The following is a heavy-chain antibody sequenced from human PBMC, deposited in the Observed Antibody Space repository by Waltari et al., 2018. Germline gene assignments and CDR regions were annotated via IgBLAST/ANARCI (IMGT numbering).Heavy chain of an antibody. CDR3: AREVRGYSYGYIDL. J-gene: IGHJ2*01. D-gene: IGHD5-18*01. Sequence: EVQLVESGGGLVEPGGSLILSWAASRFTFSSYRMNWVRPAPGQGMEGVSTISSSSSYIYYADSVRGRFTISRDNAKNSLYLQLNSLRVEDTAVYYCAREVRGYSYGYIDLWGRGTLVTVSS. CDR1: RFTFSSYR. V-gene: IGHV3-21*01. CDR2: ISSSSSYI.